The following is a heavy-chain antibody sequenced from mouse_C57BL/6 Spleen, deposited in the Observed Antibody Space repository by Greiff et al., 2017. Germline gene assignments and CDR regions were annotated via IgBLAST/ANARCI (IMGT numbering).Heavy chain of an antibody. CDR2: FYPGRGSI. J-gene: IGHJ1*03. D-gene: IGHD2-2*01. CDR1: GYTFTEST. Sequence: VQLQQSGAELVKPGASVKLSCKASGYTFTESTIHWVKQRSGQGLEWIGWFYPGRGSIKYNEKFKDKATLTADKSSSTVYMELSRLTSEDSAVYFCARHEGTPIYYGFWDFDVWGTGTTVTVSS. V-gene: IGHV1-62-2*01. CDR3: ARHEGTPIYYGFWDFDV.